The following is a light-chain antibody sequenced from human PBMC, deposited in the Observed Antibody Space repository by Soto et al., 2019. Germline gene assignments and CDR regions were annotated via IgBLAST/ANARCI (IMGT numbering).Light chain of an antibody. CDR3: SSLTSGSIR. CDR1: SSDVAGYNY. CDR2: EVT. V-gene: IGLV2-14*01. J-gene: IGLJ2*01. Sequence: QSALTQPASVSGSPGQSITISCTGTSSDVAGYNYVSWYQQHPGTAPKLIIYEVTNRPSGVSNRFSGAKSGNTAYLTISGLQAEDEADYYCSSLTSGSIRFGGGTKLTVL.